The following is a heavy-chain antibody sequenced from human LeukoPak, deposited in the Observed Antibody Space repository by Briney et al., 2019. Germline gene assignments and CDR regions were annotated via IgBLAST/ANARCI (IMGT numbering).Heavy chain of an antibody. CDR2: IYYSGST. Sequence: PSETLSLTCTVSGGSISSGGYYWSWIRQHPGKGLEWIGYIYYSGSTYYNPSLKSRVTISVDTSKNQFSLKLRSVTAADTAVYYCARPDSSDSYGILGFDIWGQGTMVTVSP. V-gene: IGHV4-31*03. CDR1: GGSISSGGYY. D-gene: IGHD3-22*01. CDR3: ARPDSSDSYGILGFDI. J-gene: IGHJ3*02.